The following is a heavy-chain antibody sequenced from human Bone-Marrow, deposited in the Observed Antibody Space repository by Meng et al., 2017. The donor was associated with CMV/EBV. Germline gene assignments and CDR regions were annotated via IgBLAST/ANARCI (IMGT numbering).Heavy chain of an antibody. CDR2: ISAYNGNT. V-gene: IGHV1-18*04. CDR1: GYTFTGYY. CDR3: ARVLEYSSGSRWFDP. J-gene: IGHJ5*02. Sequence: ASVKVSCKASGYTFTGYYMHWVRQAPGQGLEWMGWISAYNGNTNYAQKLQGRVTMTTDTSTSTAYMELSRLRSDDTAVYYCARVLEYSSGSRWFDPWGQGTLVTVSS. D-gene: IGHD6-19*01.